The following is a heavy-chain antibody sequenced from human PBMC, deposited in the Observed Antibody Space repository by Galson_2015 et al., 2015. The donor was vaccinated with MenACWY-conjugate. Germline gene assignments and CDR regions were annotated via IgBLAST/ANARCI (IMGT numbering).Heavy chain of an antibody. J-gene: IGHJ4*02. V-gene: IGHV3-9*01. D-gene: IGHD3-16*01. CDR3: AKDSQGGLGDAFDI. Sequence: SLRLSCAASGFTFDDYAMHWVRQVPGEGLEWVSGISWDRNSIAYADSVKGRFTISRDNAKNSLYLQMNSLRAEDTALYYCAKDSQGGLGDAFDIWGQGTLVTVSS. CDR2: ISWDRNSI. CDR1: GFTFDDYA.